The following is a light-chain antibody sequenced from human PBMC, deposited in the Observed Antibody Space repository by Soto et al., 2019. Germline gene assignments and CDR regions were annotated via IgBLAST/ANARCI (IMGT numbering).Light chain of an antibody. CDR1: QSVSSNY. V-gene: IGKV3-20*01. Sequence: EIVLTQSPGTLSLSPGERATLSCRASQSVSSNYLAWYQKRPGRAPRLLIYGASSRDTGIPDRFSGSGSGTDFTLTISRLEPEDFATYYCQHYNSYSEAFGQGTKVELK. CDR3: QHYNSYSEA. J-gene: IGKJ1*01. CDR2: GAS.